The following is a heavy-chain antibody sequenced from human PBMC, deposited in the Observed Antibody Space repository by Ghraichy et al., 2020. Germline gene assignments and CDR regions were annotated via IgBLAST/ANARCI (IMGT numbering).Heavy chain of an antibody. CDR3: ARTEYGEPPFDGY. V-gene: IGHV3-23*01. J-gene: IGHJ4*02. CDR2: IGSTGTT. CDR1: GFTFRTYA. D-gene: IGHD4-17*01. Sequence: GGSLRLSCTASGFTFRTYAMCWVRQAAGKGLEWVSTIGSTGTTYYADSVRGRFTISRDNSKNSLYLQMNSLRADDTALYYCARTEYGEPPFDGYWGRGTLVTVSS.